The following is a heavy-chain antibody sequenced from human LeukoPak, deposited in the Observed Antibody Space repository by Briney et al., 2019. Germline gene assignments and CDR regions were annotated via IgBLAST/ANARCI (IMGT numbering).Heavy chain of an antibody. CDR3: AFRAKSGGSCYCMDV. CDR2: IKPNSGGT. J-gene: IGHJ6*03. V-gene: IGHV1-2*02. D-gene: IGHD2-15*01. Sequence: EASVKVSCKASGYTFTGYYMHWVRQAPGQGLEWMGWIKPNSGGTNYAQTFRGRVTMTRDTSISTAYMELSRLRSDDTAVYYCAFRAKSGGSCYCMDVWGKGTTVTVSS. CDR1: GYTFTGYY.